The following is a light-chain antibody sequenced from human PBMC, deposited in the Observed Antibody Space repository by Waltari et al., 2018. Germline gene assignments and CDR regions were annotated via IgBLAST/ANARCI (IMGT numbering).Light chain of an antibody. Sequence: QSALTQPRSVSGSPGPSVTISCTGTSSDVGGYNYVSWNQQHPGKVPKLMIYDVSTRSSGVPDRFSGSKSGNTASLTISGLQTEDEADYYCCSYVGRYIWVFGGGTKLTVL. J-gene: IGLJ3*02. CDR3: CSYVGRYIWV. V-gene: IGLV2-11*01. CDR1: SSDVGGYNY. CDR2: DVS.